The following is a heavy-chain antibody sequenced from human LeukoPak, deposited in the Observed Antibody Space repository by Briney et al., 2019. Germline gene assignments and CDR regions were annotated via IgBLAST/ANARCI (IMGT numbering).Heavy chain of an antibody. CDR3: AKDKQWLPHPYYFDY. CDR1: GYTFTSYG. V-gene: IGHV1-18*01. Sequence: ASVKVSCKASGYTFTSYGISWVRQAPGQGLEWMGWISAYNGNTNYAQKLQGRVTMTTDTSTSTAYMELNSLRAEDTAVYYCAKDKQWLPHPYYFDYWGQGTLVTVSS. D-gene: IGHD6-19*01. CDR2: ISAYNGNT. J-gene: IGHJ4*02.